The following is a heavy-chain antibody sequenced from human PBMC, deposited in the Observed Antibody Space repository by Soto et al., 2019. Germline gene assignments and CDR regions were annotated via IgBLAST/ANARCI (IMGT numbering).Heavy chain of an antibody. CDR2: TDYSGNT. V-gene: IGHV4-59*08. CDR3: ARAVGDPLYYLDY. CDR1: SDSISSYY. J-gene: IGHJ4*02. D-gene: IGHD6-19*01. Sequence: QVQLQESGPGLVRPSETLSLTCTVSSDSISSYYWIWIRQSPGKGLEWIGYTDYSGNTNYNPSLKSRGPISGGTAKKQVSLRLRSVTAANTAGDYCARAVGDPLYYLDYWGQGTLVTVSS.